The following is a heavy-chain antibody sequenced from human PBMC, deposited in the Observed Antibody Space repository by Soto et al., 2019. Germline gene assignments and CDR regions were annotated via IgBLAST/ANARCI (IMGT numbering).Heavy chain of an antibody. J-gene: IGHJ4*02. CDR2: ISGGGDTT. Sequence: EVQLLDSGGGLVQPGGSLRLSCAASGSTFNNYAMTWFRQAPGKGLEWVAAISGGGDTTAYPDSAKGRFTVSRDGSQNTLYLQMSSLRAEDTALYSCAKGRGGSGSLTPRVDFWGQGTLVTVSS. D-gene: IGHD3-10*01. CDR1: GSTFNNYA. V-gene: IGHV3-23*01. CDR3: AKGRGGSGSLTPRVDF.